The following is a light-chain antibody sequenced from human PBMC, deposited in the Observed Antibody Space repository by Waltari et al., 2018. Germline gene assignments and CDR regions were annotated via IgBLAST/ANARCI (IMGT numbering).Light chain of an antibody. CDR3: QQRYSWPAT. CDR2: EST. V-gene: IGKV3-11*01. J-gene: IGKJ3*01. CDR1: QGVSSN. Sequence: VLTQSPATLSLSPGERATLSCRASQGVSSNVAWYQHKPGQPPRLLICESTNATTSIPSMISGSGSGTDFTLTISSQAPEYFADYYYQQRYSWPATFGPGTKVDI.